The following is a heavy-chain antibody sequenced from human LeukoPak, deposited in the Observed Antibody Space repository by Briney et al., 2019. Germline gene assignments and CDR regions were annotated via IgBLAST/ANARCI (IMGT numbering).Heavy chain of an antibody. D-gene: IGHD3-22*01. CDR2: IYYSGST. CDR1: GGSISSGGYY. J-gene: IGHJ4*02. Sequence: SHTLSLTCTVSGGSISSGGYYWSWLRQHPGKGLEWIGYIYYSGSTYYNPSLKSRVTISVDTSKNQFSLKLSSVTAADTAVYYCAREGYYDSSGYYSYWGQGTLVTVSS. V-gene: IGHV4-31*03. CDR3: AREGYYDSSGYYSY.